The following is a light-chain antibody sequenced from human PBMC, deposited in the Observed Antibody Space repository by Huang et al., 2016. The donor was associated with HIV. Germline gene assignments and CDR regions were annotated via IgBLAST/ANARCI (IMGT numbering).Light chain of an antibody. CDR2: GAS. CDR1: QNISSF. J-gene: IGKJ3*01. V-gene: IGKV3-11*01. CDR3: QQRFT. Sequence: EIVLTQSPATLSLSPGGRATLSCRASQNISSFLAWYQQGAGQAPRLLIYGASNRATGIPARFSGSGSGTYFTLTINNLEPGDFAVYYCQQRFTFGPGTKVDIK.